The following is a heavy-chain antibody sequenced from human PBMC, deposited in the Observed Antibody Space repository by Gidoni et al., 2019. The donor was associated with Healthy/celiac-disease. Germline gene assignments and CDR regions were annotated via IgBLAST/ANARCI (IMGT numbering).Heavy chain of an antibody. Sequence: QVQLVESGGGVVQPGRSLRLSCAASGFTFSSYGMHWVRQAPGKGLEWVAVIWYDGSNKYYADSVKGRFTISRDNSKNTLYLQMNSLRAEDTAVYYCASVKKPYYYDSSGYLYYWGQGTLVTVSS. V-gene: IGHV3-33*01. D-gene: IGHD3-22*01. CDR3: ASVKKPYYYDSSGYLYY. J-gene: IGHJ4*02. CDR2: IWYDGSNK. CDR1: GFTFSSYG.